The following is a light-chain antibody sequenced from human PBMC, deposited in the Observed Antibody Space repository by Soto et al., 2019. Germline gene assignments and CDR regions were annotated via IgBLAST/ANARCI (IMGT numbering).Light chain of an antibody. Sequence: VLTQPPSASGTPGQRVTISCSGSSSNIGSNTVNWYLQKPGQSPQLLIYLGSNRASGVPDRFSGSGSGTAFTLKISTVEAEDVGVYYCMQALQTPPTFGQGTRLEIK. J-gene: IGKJ5*01. CDR1: SSSNIGSNT. CDR3: MQALQTPPT. V-gene: IGKV2-28*01. CDR2: LGS.